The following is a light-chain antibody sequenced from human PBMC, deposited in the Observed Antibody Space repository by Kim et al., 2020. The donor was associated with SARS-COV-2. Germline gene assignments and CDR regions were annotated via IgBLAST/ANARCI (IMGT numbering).Light chain of an antibody. CDR1: YIGRTS. J-gene: IGLJ3*02. Sequence: APGKTATITFGGNYIGRTSVHWYQQKPGQAPVLVMYYDSDRPSGISERFSGSNSGNTATLTINRVEAGDEADYYCQVWDSNSNHVVFGGGTQLTVL. CDR2: YDS. V-gene: IGLV3-21*04. CDR3: QVWDSNSNHVV.